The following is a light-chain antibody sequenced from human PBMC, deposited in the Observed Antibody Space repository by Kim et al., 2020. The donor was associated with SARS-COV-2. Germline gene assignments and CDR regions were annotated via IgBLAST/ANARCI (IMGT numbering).Light chain of an antibody. V-gene: IGKV3-15*01. Sequence: PGERAAHSGRASQSVSRNLAWYQQTPGQAPRLLIYGASTRATGIPARFSGSGSGTEFTLTISSLQSEDFAVYYCQQYNNWPPLLTFGGGTKVDIK. CDR3: QQYNNWPPLLT. CDR1: QSVSRN. J-gene: IGKJ4*01. CDR2: GAS.